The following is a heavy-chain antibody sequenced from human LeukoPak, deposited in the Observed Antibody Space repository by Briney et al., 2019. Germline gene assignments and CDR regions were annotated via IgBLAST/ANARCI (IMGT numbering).Heavy chain of an antibody. CDR3: ARQGGIPGGLDP. J-gene: IGHJ5*02. V-gene: IGHV4-39*01. CDR1: GGSISSSSYY. Sequence: SETLSLTCTVSGGSISSSSYYWGWIRRPPGKGLEWIGSIYYSGSTYYNPSLKSRVTISVDTSKNQFSLKLSSVTAADTAVYYCARQGGIPGGLDPWGQGTLVTVSS. CDR2: IYYSGST. D-gene: IGHD1-26*01.